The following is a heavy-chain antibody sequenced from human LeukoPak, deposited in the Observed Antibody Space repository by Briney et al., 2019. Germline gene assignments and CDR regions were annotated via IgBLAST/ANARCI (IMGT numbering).Heavy chain of an antibody. J-gene: IGHJ6*03. D-gene: IGHD6-19*01. CDR2: ISSSGSTI. CDR1: GFTFNTYT. Sequence: QTGGSLRLSCAASGFTFNTYTMNRIRQAPGKGLEWVSYISSSGSTIYYADSVKGRFTISRDNAKNSLYLQMNSLRAEDTAVYYCARDLSSGSYYMDVWGKGTTVTISS. V-gene: IGHV3-48*04. CDR3: ARDLSSGSYYMDV.